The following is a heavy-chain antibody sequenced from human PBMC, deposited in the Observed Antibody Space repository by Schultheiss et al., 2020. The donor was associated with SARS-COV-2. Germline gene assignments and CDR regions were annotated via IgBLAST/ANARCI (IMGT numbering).Heavy chain of an antibody. Sequence: SETLSLTCAVSGGSFSGFYWSWIRQPPEKGLEWIGEINHSGSANYNPSLKSLVTISVDTSKNQFSLMLTSVTAADTAVYYCAREGYYDSSGLDWYFDLWGRGTLVTVSS. CDR2: INHSGSA. D-gene: IGHD3-22*01. J-gene: IGHJ2*01. V-gene: IGHV4-34*01. CDR1: GGSFSGFY. CDR3: AREGYYDSSGLDWYFDL.